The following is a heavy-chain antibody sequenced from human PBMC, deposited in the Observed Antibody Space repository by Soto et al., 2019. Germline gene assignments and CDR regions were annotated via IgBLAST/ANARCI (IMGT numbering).Heavy chain of an antibody. CDR2: INHSGST. J-gene: IGHJ4*02. CDR1: GGSFSGYY. CDR3: ARKSGLLWFGESLVGTYFDY. V-gene: IGHV4-34*01. Sequence: QVQLQQWGAGLLKPSETLSLTCAVYGGSFSGYYWSWIRQPPGKGLEWIGEINHSGSTNYNPSLKGRGTRSVDTSKNQFSLKLSSVTAADTAVYYCARKSGLLWFGESLVGTYFDYWGQGTLVTVSS. D-gene: IGHD3-10*01.